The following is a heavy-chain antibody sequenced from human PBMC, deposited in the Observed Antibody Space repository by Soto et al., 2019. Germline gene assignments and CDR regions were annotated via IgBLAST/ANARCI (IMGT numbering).Heavy chain of an antibody. CDR2: ISWNSGSI. D-gene: IGHD2-15*01. CDR1: GFTFDDYA. Sequence: DVQLVESGGGLVQPGRSLRLSCAASGFTFDDYAMHWVRQAPGKGLEWVSGISWNSGSIGYADSVKGRFTISRDNAKNSLYLQMNSLRAEDTALYYCAKTMVAAMAFDYWGQGTLVTVSS. CDR3: AKTMVAAMAFDY. J-gene: IGHJ4*02. V-gene: IGHV3-9*01.